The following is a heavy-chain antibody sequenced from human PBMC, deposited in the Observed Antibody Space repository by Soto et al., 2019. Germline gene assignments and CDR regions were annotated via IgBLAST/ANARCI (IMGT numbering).Heavy chain of an antibody. D-gene: IGHD3-10*01. V-gene: IGHV4-61*08. J-gene: IGHJ6*02. CDR3: ARSSNYYYSGFDV. CDR2: IYYSGST. CDR1: GGSVSSGDYF. Sequence: SLTCTVSGGSVSSGDYFWSWLRQSPGKRLEWIAYIYYSGSTNYNPSLKSRATISVDTSKSQVSLTLTSMTAADAALYYCARSSNYYYSGFDVWGQGTAVTVYS.